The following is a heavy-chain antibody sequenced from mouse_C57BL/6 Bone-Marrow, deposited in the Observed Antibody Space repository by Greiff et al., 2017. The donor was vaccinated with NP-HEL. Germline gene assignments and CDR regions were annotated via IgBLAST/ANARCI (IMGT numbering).Heavy chain of an antibody. V-gene: IGHV1-15*01. CDR1: GYTFTDYE. J-gene: IGHJ4*01. Sequence: QVQLQQSGAELVRPGASVTLSCKASGYTFTDYEMHWVKQTPVHGLEWIGAIDPETGGTAYNQKFKGKAILTADKSSSTAYIELRSLTSGDSAVYYCKNHGNFMDYWGQGTSVTVSS. CDR3: KNHGNFMDY. D-gene: IGHD2-1*01. CDR2: IDPETGGT.